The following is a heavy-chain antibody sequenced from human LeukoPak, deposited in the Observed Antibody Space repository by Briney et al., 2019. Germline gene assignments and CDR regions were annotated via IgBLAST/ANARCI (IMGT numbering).Heavy chain of an antibody. Sequence: SGPTLVNPTHTLTLTCTFSGFSLSTSGVGVDWIRQPPGKGLEWLSPIYWDEDKRYSPSLKSRLTTTTDTSNNHVVLTLTNMDPVDNATYYYAPSLAGTARRDDYCGQGTLVTVSS. CDR2: IYWDEDK. J-gene: IGHJ4*02. V-gene: IGHV2-5*02. D-gene: IGHD6-19*01. CDR1: GFSLSTSGVG. CDR3: APSLAGTARRDDY.